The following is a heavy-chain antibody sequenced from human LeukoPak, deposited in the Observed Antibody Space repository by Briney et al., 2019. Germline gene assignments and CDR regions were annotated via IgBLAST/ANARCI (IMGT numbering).Heavy chain of an antibody. V-gene: IGHV1-69*13. CDR3: ARGITILNWFDP. Sequence: SVKVSCKASGGTFSSYAISWVRQAPGQGLEWMGGIIPIFGTANYAQKFQGRVTITADESTSTAYMELSSLRSEDTAVYYCARGITILNWFDPWGQGTLVTVSS. CDR2: IIPIFGTA. D-gene: IGHD3-10*01. CDR1: GGTFSSYA. J-gene: IGHJ5*02.